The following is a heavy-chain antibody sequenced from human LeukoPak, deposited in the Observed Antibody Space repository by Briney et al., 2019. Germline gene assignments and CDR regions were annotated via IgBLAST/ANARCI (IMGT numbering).Heavy chain of an antibody. Sequence: ASVKVSCKASGGTFSSYAISWVRQAPGQGLEWMGGIIPIFGTANYAQKFQGRATITTDESTSTAYMELSSLRSEDTAVYYCARVVTTYYYYYMDVWGKGTTVTVSS. CDR2: IIPIFGTA. CDR1: GGTFSSYA. D-gene: IGHD4-11*01. V-gene: IGHV1-69*05. CDR3: ARVVTTYYYYYMDV. J-gene: IGHJ6*03.